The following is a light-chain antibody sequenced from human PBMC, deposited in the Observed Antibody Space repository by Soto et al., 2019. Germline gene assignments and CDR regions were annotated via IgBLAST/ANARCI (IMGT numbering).Light chain of an antibody. V-gene: IGLV2-14*01. J-gene: IGLJ3*02. Sequence: QSALTQPASVSGSPGQSIAISCTGTSSDVGGYNYVSWYQQSPAKAPKLMIYEVSNRPSGVSSRFSGSKSGNTASLTITGLKAEDEADYYCTSYTSSNNWVFGGGTTLTVL. CDR2: EVS. CDR3: TSYTSSNNWV. CDR1: SSDVGGYNY.